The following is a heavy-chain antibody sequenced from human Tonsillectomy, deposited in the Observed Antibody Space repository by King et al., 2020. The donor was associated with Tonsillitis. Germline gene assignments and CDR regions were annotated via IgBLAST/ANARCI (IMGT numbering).Heavy chain of an antibody. D-gene: IGHD3-16*01. Sequence: VQLVESGGGLVQPGRSLRLSCAASGFTFDDYAMHWVRQVPGKGLEWVSGISWNSGSIGYADSVKGRFTNSRDNAKNSLYLQMNSLRAEDTALYYCAKDWGYYYDGMDVWGQGTTVTVSS. V-gene: IGHV3-9*01. CDR3: AKDWGYYYDGMDV. CDR1: GFTFDDYA. CDR2: ISWNSGSI. J-gene: IGHJ6*02.